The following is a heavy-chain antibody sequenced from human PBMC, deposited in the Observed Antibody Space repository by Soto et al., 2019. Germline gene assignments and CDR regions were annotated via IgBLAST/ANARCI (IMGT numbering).Heavy chain of an antibody. CDR3: AKLGSSSRFPHYYFDY. D-gene: IGHD2-2*01. Sequence: EVQLLESGGGLVQPGGSLRLSCAASGFTFNNYAMGWVRQAPGKGLEWVSAITDSGDDTYYIDSLKGRFTISRDNSKSTLYLQMNSLRAEDMAIYYCAKLGSSSRFPHYYFDYWGQGTLVTVSS. CDR1: GFTFNNYA. CDR2: ITDSGDDT. V-gene: IGHV3-23*01. J-gene: IGHJ4*02.